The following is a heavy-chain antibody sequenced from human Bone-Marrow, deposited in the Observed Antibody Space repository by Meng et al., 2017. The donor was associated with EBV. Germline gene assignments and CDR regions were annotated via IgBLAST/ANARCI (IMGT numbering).Heavy chain of an antibody. CDR1: GCSISSSNW. CDR2: IYHSGST. J-gene: IGHJ5*02. Sequence: QVQLQESGPGLVKPSGTLSPTCAVSGCSISSSNWWSWVRQPPGKGLEWIGEIYHSGSTNYNPSLKSRVTISVDKSKNQFSLKLSSVTAADTAVYYCARRSITMVRGVDDWFDPWGQGTLVTVSS. D-gene: IGHD3-10*01. V-gene: IGHV4-4*02. CDR3: ARRSITMVRGVDDWFDP.